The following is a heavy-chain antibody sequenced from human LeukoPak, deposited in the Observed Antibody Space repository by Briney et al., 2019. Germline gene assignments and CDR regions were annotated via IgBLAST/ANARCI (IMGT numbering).Heavy chain of an antibody. J-gene: IGHJ5*02. CDR3: ARGQVVVIKDLLRFDP. V-gene: IGHV1-46*01. CDR2: INPSGGST. D-gene: IGHD3-22*01. CDR1: GYTFTSYY. Sequence: ASVKVSCKASGYTFTSYYMHWVRQAPGRGLEWMGIINPSGGSTSYAQKFQGRVTMTRDTSTSTVYMELSSLRSEDTAVYYCARGQVVVIKDLLRFDPWGQGTLVTVSS.